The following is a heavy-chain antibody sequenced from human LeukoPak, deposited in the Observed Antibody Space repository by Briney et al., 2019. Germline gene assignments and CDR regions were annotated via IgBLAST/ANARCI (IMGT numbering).Heavy chain of an antibody. CDR1: GYTFTGYY. CDR2: INPNSGGT. CDR3: VSYCSGGSCCGIFS. V-gene: IGHV1-2*02. D-gene: IGHD2-15*01. J-gene: IGHJ3*01. Sequence: ASVKVSCKASGYTFTGYYMHWVRQAPGQGLEWMGWINPNSGGTHYAQKFQGRVTLTRDTSISAVYMELSGLRSDDTAVYYCVSYCSGGSCCGIFSWGQGTMVTVSS.